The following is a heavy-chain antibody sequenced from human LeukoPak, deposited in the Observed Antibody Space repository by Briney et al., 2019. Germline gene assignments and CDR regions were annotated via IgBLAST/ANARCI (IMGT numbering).Heavy chain of an antibody. V-gene: IGHV3-7*01. CDR3: ARDYYTRVTMTNRHYYYMDV. CDR2: IKEDGSEI. Sequence: GGSLILSCAPSGFTFSSYWMSWVRQAPGYGLELLPNIKEDGSEIYYVDSVKGRITISRDNAKNSLYLQMNSLRAEDTAVYYCARDYYTRVTMTNRHYYYMDVWGKGTTVTVSS. D-gene: IGHD3-22*01. CDR1: GFTFSSYW. J-gene: IGHJ6*03.